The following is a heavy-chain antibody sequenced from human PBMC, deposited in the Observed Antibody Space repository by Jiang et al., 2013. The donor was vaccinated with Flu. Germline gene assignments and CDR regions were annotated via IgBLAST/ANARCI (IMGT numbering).Heavy chain of an antibody. D-gene: IGHD3-16*02. V-gene: IGHV3-23*04. CDR2: LSDGSEHI. Sequence: VQLVESGGGWEHPGGSLRLSCAASGFTFSSFTLNWVRQAPGKGLEWVSTLSDGSEHIHYADSVKGRFTISRDDSKNTLYPQLNSLRTEDTAVYYCTTRLSEHFDYWGQGTLVTVSS. CDR3: TTRLSEHFDY. CDR1: GFTFSSFT. J-gene: IGHJ4*02.